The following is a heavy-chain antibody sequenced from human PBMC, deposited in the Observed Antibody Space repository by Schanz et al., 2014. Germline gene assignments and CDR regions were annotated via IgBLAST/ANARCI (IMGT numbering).Heavy chain of an antibody. D-gene: IGHD3-22*01. Sequence: VQLVESGGGLVQPGGSLRLSCAVSGFSVSTNYMSWVRQAPGKGLEWVAFIRYDGSSKYYADSVRGRFTISRDDSKNTLYLQMNSLRPEETAVYYCAKEDRNHNSDYVYWGQGTLVTVSS. J-gene: IGHJ4*02. V-gene: IGHV3-30*02. CDR2: IRYDGSSK. CDR3: AKEDRNHNSDYVY. CDR1: GFSVSTNY.